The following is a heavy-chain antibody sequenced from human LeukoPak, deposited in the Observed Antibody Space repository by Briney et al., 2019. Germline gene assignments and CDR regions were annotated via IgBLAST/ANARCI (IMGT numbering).Heavy chain of an antibody. Sequence: PGRSLRLSCAASGFTFSSYGMHWVRQAPGKGLEWVAVISYDGSNKYYADSVKGRFTISRDNSKNTLYLQMNSLRAEDTAVYYCARDRVYYDFWSGYYTGRVPHLGYWGQGTLVTVSS. V-gene: IGHV3-30*03. CDR2: ISYDGSNK. CDR3: ARDRVYYDFWSGYYTGRVPHLGY. CDR1: GFTFSSYG. D-gene: IGHD3-3*01. J-gene: IGHJ4*02.